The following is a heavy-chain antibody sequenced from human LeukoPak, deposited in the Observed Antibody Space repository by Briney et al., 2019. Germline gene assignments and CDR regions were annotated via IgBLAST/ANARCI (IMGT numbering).Heavy chain of an antibody. CDR1: GGSISSYY. Sequence: SETLSLTCTVSGGSISSYYWSWVRQPAGQGLEWIGRIYSSGSTNYNPSLKSRVTMSVGTSKNQFSLKPSSVTAADTAVYYCARCYGSGSYYSYYFDYWGQGTLVTVSS. D-gene: IGHD3-10*01. CDR3: ARCYGSGSYYSYYFDY. V-gene: IGHV4-4*07. J-gene: IGHJ4*02. CDR2: IYSSGST.